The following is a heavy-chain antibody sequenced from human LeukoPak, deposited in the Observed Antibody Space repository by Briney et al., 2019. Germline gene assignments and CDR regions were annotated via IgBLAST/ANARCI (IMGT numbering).Heavy chain of an antibody. D-gene: IGHD2/OR15-2a*01. V-gene: IGHV4-34*01. J-gene: IGHJ4*02. CDR2: INHSGST. CDR1: GGSFSGYY. Sequence: PSETLSLTCAVYGGSFSGYYWSWIRQPPGKGLEWIGEINHSGSTNYNPSLKRRVTISVDTSKNQFSLKLSSVTAADTAVYYCARGRHAFLVNIGRLFDYWGQGTLVTVSS. CDR3: ARGRHAFLVNIGRLFDY.